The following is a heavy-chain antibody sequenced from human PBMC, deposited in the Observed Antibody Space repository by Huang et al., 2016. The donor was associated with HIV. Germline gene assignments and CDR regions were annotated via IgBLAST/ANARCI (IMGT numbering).Heavy chain of an antibody. V-gene: IGHV3-13*01. CDR2: IGTAGDT. D-gene: IGHD4-17*01. CDR3: ARVGDYGDYSCDH. J-gene: IGHJ4*02. CDR1: GFIFSSYD. Sequence: EVQLVESGGGLVQPGGSLRLSCAASGFIFSSYDMQWVRQVKGKGLGWVSSIGTAGDTYYPGSVKGRFTISRDNAKNSLYLQMNSLRAGDTAMYYCARVGDYGDYSCDHWGQGTLVTVSP.